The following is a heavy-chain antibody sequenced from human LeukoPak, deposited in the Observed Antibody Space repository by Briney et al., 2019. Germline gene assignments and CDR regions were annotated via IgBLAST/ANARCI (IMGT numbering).Heavy chain of an antibody. J-gene: IGHJ4*02. CDR3: ARGGYYDSSGNY. Sequence: ASVEVSCKTSGYMHWVRQAPGQGLEWMGRIHPNNGGTDYAQKFQGRVTMTRDTSISTAYMELSSLRSDDTAVYYCARGGYYDSSGNYWGQGTLVTVSS. CDR1: GY. V-gene: IGHV1-2*06. CDR2: IHPNNGGT. D-gene: IGHD3-22*01.